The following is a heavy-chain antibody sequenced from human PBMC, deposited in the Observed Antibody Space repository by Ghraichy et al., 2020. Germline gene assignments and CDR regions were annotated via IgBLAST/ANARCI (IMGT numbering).Heavy chain of an antibody. CDR2: IYYSGST. V-gene: IGHV4-59*08. CDR3: AASEAYYFDY. J-gene: IGHJ4*02. Sequence: SETLSLTCTVSGGSISSYYWSWIRQPPGKGLEWIGYIYYSGSTNYNPSLKSRVTISVDTSKNQFSLKLSSVTAADTAVYYCAASEAYYFDYWGQGTLVTVSS. CDR1: GGSISSYY.